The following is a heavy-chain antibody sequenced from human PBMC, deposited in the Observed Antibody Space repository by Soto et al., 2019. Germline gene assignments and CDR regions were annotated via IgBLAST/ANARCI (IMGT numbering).Heavy chain of an antibody. CDR1: GGSISSGGYS. J-gene: IGHJ4*02. CDR2: IYHSGST. Sequence: SETPSLTCAVSGGSISSGGYSWSWIRQPPGKGLEWIGYIYHSGSTYYNPSLKSRVTISVDRSKNQFSLKLSSVTAADTAVYYCARGGYCGGDCPIDYWGQGTLVTVSS. D-gene: IGHD2-21*02. CDR3: ARGGYCGGDCPIDY. V-gene: IGHV4-30-2*01.